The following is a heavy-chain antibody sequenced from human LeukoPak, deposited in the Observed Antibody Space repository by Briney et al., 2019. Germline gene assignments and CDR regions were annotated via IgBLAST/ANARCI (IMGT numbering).Heavy chain of an antibody. CDR3: AREDTTGWFDP. CDR2: IYSGGST. D-gene: IGHD4-17*01. CDR1: GFTVSSNY. V-gene: IGHV3-53*01. Sequence: GGSLRLSCAASGFTVSSNYISWVRQAPGKGLEWVSVIYSGGSTYYADSVKGRFTISRDNSKNTLYLQMNSLRAEDTAVYYCAREDTTGWFDPWGQGTLVTVSS. J-gene: IGHJ5*02.